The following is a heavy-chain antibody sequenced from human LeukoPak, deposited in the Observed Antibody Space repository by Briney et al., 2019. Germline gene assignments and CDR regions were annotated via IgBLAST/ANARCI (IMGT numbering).Heavy chain of an antibody. CDR1: GGSITSSNW. CDR2: IYYSGNT. V-gene: IGHV4-4*02. CDR3: AREVPLGYCSSTSCYSDAFDI. Sequence: SETLSLTCGVSGGSITSSNWWTWVRQAPGKGLEWIGEIYYSGNTNYNPSLKSRVTISMDKSKNQFSLKLNSVTAADTAMYYCAREVPLGYCSSTSCYSDAFDIWGQGTMVTVSS. D-gene: IGHD2-2*01. J-gene: IGHJ3*02.